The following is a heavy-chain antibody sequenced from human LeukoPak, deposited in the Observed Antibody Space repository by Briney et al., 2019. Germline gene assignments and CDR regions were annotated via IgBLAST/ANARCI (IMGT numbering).Heavy chain of an antibody. CDR2: ISYDGSNK. D-gene: IGHD4-17*01. CDR3: ASTDEG. CDR1: GFTFSSYA. V-gene: IGHV3-30*01. Sequence: GGSLRLSCAASGFTFSSYAIHWVRQAPGKGLEWVAVISYDGSNKYYADSVKGRFTISRDNSKNTLYLQMNSLRAEDTAVYYCASTDEGWGQGTLVTVSS. J-gene: IGHJ4*02.